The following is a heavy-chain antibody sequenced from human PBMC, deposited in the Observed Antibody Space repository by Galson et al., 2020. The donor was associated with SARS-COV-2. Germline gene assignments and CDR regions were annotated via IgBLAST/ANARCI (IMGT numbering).Heavy chain of an antibody. J-gene: IGHJ4*02. V-gene: IGHV3-7*01. Sequence: GGSLRLSCEASGFTFSSHWMTWVRQAPGKGLEWVANVKQDGSEKYYVDSVKGRFTISRDNAKNSLYLQMNSLRAEDTAMYYCARSPGFSDYWGQGTQVTVSS. CDR3: ARSPGFSDY. CDR2: VKQDGSEK. CDR1: GFTFSSHW. D-gene: IGHD2-2*01.